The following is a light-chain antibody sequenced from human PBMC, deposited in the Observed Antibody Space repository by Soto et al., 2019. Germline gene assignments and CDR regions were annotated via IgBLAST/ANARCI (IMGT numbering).Light chain of an antibody. Sequence: IHLTHSPSFLSASVLYRVTITFLASQGINRFLALYQQKPGKAPKLLIYAASTLQSGVPSRFSGSGSGTEFTLTISSLQPEDFATYYCQQLKSNLITFGQGTRLEIK. J-gene: IGKJ5*01. CDR3: QQLKSNLIT. CDR2: AAS. CDR1: QGINRF. V-gene: IGKV1-9*01.